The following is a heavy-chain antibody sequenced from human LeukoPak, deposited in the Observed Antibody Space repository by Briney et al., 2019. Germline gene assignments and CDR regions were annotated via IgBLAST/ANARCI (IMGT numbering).Heavy chain of an antibody. J-gene: IGHJ6*03. CDR1: GYTFTSYG. CDR2: ISAYNGNT. CDR3: ARVFGVVIRNYMDV. V-gene: IGHV1-18*01. Sequence: GASVKVSCKASGYTFTSYGISWVRQAPRQGLEWMGWISAYNGNTNYAQKLQGRVTMTTDTSTSTAYMELRSLRSDDTAVYYCARVFGVVIRNYMDVWGKGTTVTVSS. D-gene: IGHD3-3*01.